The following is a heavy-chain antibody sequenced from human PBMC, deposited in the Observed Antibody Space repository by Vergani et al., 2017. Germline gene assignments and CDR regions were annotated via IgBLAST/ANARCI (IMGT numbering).Heavy chain of an antibody. D-gene: IGHD6-13*01. CDR1: GGSFSGYY. V-gene: IGHV4-34*01. CDR3: ASAIATAGTYSGFYYGMDV. J-gene: IGHJ6*02. CDR2: INHSGST. Sequence: QVQLQQWGAGLLKPSETLSLTCAVYGGSFSGYYWSWIRQPPGKGLEWIGEINHSGSTNYNPSLKSRVTISVDTSKNQFSLKLSSVTAADTAVYYCASAIATAGTYSGFYYGMDVWGQGTTVTVSS.